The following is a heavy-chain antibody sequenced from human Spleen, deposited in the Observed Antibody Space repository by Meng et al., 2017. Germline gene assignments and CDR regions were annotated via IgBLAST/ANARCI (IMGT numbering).Heavy chain of an antibody. J-gene: IGHJ4*02. Sequence: QLKLQRGGAGLLKPSEARSLTCFVSGGSFSDYYWSWIRQPPGKGLEWIGEINHSGSTNYNPSLESRATISVDTSQNNLSLKLSSVTAADSAVYYCARGPTTMAHGFDYWGQGTLVTVSS. D-gene: IGHD4-11*01. CDR3: ARGPTTMAHGFDY. V-gene: IGHV4-34*01. CDR1: GGSFSDYY. CDR2: INHSGST.